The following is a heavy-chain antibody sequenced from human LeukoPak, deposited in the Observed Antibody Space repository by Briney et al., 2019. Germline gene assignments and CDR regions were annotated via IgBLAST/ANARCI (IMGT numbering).Heavy chain of an antibody. CDR3: ARGRLGYLGYCSSTSCRNWFDP. D-gene: IGHD2-2*01. V-gene: IGHV4-34*01. Sequence: PSETLSLTCAVYGGSFSGYYWSWIRQPPGKGLEWVGEINHSGSTNYNPSVKSRVTISVDTSKNQFSLKLSSVTDADTAVYYCARGRLGYLGYCSSTSCRNWFDPWGQGTLVTVSS. CDR2: INHSGST. J-gene: IGHJ5*02. CDR1: GGSFSGYY.